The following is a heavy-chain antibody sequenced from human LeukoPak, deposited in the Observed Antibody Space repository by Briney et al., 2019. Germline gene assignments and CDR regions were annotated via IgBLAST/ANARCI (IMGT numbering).Heavy chain of an antibody. J-gene: IGHJ6*02. Sequence: SETLSLTCTVSGGSISNGGYYWSWIRQHPGKGLEWIGYIYYSGSTYYNPSLKSRVTISVDTSKNQFSLKLSSVTAADTAVYYCARVTPSGYYYGMDVWGQGTTVTVFS. CDR1: GGSISNGGYY. D-gene: IGHD3-10*01. CDR2: IYYSGST. CDR3: ARVTPSGYYYGMDV. V-gene: IGHV4-31*03.